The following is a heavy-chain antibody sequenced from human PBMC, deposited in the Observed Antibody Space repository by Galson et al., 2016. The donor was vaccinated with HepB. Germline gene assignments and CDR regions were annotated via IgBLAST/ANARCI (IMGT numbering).Heavy chain of an antibody. CDR2: VYPGDSNT. D-gene: IGHD4-11*01. V-gene: IGHV5-51*01. CDR3: ARQGRYSSPLVQFDP. J-gene: IGHJ5*02. Sequence: QSGAEVKKPGESLTISCQASGYTFTSHWIGWVRQKPGKGLEWMGMVYPGDSNTRYSPSFDGQVTISADTSINPAYVQWSSVKASDTAIYYCARQGRYSSPLVQFDPWAQGTPVTVSS. CDR1: GYTFTSHW.